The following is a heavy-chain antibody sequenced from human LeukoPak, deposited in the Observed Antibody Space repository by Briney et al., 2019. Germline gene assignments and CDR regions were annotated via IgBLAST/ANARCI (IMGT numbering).Heavy chain of an antibody. CDR3: ARGGVVGSGWWFDY. D-gene: IGHD6-19*01. CDR1: RFTLGSFS. CDR2: ISRSSSSI. Sequence: PGRSLRLSCTSSRFTLGSFSMSWVRQAPGKGLEWVSYISRSSSSIYYADSVKGRFTISGDNAKNSLYLQMNSLRVEDTALYYCARGGVVGSGWWFDYWGQGTLVTVSS. V-gene: IGHV3-48*01. J-gene: IGHJ4*02.